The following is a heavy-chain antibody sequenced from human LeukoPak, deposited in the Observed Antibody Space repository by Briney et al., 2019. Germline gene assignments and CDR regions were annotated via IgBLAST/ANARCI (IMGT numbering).Heavy chain of an antibody. CDR1: GGAISSSNW. CDR3: ARVPPAIYSYDY. V-gene: IGHV4-4*02. CDR2: IYHSGRT. D-gene: IGHD2-2*01. Sequence: SETLSLTCAVSGGAISSSNWWSWVRQPPGKGLEWIGQIYHSGRTDYSPSLKSRVTMSVDKSKNQYSLKLTSVTAADTAVYYCARVPPAIYSYDYWGQGTLVTVSS. J-gene: IGHJ4*02.